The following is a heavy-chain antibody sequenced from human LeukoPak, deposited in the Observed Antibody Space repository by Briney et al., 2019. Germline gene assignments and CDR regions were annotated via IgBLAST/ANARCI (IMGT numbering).Heavy chain of an antibody. Sequence: ASVKVSCKASGYTFTSYGISWVRQAPGQGLEWMGWISTYNGYANYAQKLQGRVTMTTETSTSTAYMELRSLRSDDTAVYYCARNSSDWYGYMDVWGKGTTVTVSS. CDR3: ARNSSDWYGYMDV. CDR2: ISTYNGYA. D-gene: IGHD6-19*01. V-gene: IGHV1-18*01. J-gene: IGHJ6*04. CDR1: GYTFTSYG.